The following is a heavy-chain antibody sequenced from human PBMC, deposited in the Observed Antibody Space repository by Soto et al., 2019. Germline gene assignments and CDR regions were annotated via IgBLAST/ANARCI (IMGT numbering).Heavy chain of an antibody. CDR2: INPGPSSA. CDR3: AGASSRVSSVVAAY. D-gene: IGHD2-15*01. J-gene: IGHJ4*02. V-gene: IGHV1-46*01. CDR1: NHRLSSHF. Sequence: ASVQVSCKASNHRLSSHFIHWVRQAPGEGLEWVGIINPGPSSASYSKEFQGRLTLTSDMTSRTVYMQLSNLRSDDTAVYYCAGASSRVSSVVAAYWGQGTLVTVSS.